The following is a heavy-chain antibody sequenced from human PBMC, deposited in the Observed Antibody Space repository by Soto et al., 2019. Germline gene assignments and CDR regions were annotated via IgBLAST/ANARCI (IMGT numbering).Heavy chain of an antibody. V-gene: IGHV1-69*06. CDR1: GGTFSSYA. CDR3: ARDVVAARLVYWFDP. D-gene: IGHD6-6*01. CDR2: IIPIFGTA. J-gene: IGHJ5*02. Sequence: QVQLVQSGAEVKKPGSSVKVSCKASGGTFSSYAISWVRQAPGQGLEWMGGIIPIFGTANYAQKFQGRVTITADKATSRAYMERRRLRSEDTAVYYCARDVVAARLVYWFDPWGQGTLVTVSS.